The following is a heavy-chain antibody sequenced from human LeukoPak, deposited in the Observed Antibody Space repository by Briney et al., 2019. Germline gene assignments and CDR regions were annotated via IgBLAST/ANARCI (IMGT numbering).Heavy chain of an antibody. D-gene: IGHD6-13*01. V-gene: IGHV4-34*01. CDR1: GGSFSGYY. Sequence: PSETLSLTCAVYGGSFSGYYWSWIRQPPVKGLEWIGEINHGGSTNYNPSLKSRVTISVDTSKNQFSLKLSSVTAADTAVYYCARGRDSSSWYPRTKNYYMDVWGKGTTVTVSS. J-gene: IGHJ6*03. CDR3: ARGRDSSSWYPRTKNYYMDV. CDR2: INHGGST.